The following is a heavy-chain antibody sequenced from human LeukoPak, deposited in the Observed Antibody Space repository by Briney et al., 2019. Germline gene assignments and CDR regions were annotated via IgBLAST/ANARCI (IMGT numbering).Heavy chain of an antibody. D-gene: IGHD1-26*01. Sequence: ASVKVSCKASVYTFTTYDINWVRQATGQGLEWMGWMNPKSGYTGFAQNFQGRVTMTRDTSISTAYMELSSLRSEDTAVYYCVTVTGSIDYWGQGTLVTVSS. J-gene: IGHJ4*02. CDR3: VTVTGSIDY. V-gene: IGHV1-8*01. CDR1: VYTFTTYD. CDR2: MNPKSGYT.